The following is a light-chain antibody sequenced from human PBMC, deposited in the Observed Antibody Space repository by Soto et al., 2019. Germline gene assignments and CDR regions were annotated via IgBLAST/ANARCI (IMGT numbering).Light chain of an antibody. CDR1: QSISSY. CDR2: DAS. Sequence: DIQMTQSPSSLSASVGDRVTITCRASQSISSYLDWYQQKPGKAPNLLIFDASSLQSGVPSKFSGSGSGTDITLTISSLQPEDFATYYCHQSYSTPLTFGGGTKVEIK. V-gene: IGKV1-39*01. J-gene: IGKJ4*01. CDR3: HQSYSTPLT.